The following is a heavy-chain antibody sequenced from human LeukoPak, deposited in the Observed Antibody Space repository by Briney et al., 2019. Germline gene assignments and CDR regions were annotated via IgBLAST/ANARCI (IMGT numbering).Heavy chain of an antibody. D-gene: IGHD1-26*01. CDR3: ARGSSGSYYVLD. V-gene: IGHV4-59*01. J-gene: IGHJ4*02. Sequence: SETLSLTCTVSGGSISSYYWSWIRQPPGKGLEWIGYIYYSGSTNYNPSLRSRVTISVDTSKNQFSLKLSSVTAADTAVYYCARGSSGSYYVLDWGQGTLVTVSS. CDR2: IYYSGST. CDR1: GGSISSYY.